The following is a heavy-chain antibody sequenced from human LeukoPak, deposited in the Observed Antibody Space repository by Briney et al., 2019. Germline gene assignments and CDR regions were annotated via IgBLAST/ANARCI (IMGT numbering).Heavy chain of an antibody. CDR1: GFTFSSYS. J-gene: IGHJ6*03. CDR2: ISSSSSYM. Sequence: GGSLRLSCAASGFTFSSYSMNWVRQAPGKGLEWVSSISSSSSYMYYADSVKGRFTISRDNAKNSLYLQMNSLRAEDAAVYYCAREVYRTNGVCYTGYYMDVWGKGTTVTVSS. CDR3: AREVYRTNGVCYTGYYMDV. V-gene: IGHV3-21*01. D-gene: IGHD2-8*01.